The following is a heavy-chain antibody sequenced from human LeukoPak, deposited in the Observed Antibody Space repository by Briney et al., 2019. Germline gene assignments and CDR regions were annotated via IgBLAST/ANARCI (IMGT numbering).Heavy chain of an antibody. Sequence: AGGSLRLSCAASGLTVSSNYMSWVRQAPGKGLERVSLIYSSGSTYYADSVKGRFTISRDNSKNTLFLQMNSLRAEDTAVYYCAGDRRYDSSGYFQHWGQGTLVTVSS. V-gene: IGHV3-53*01. D-gene: IGHD3-22*01. J-gene: IGHJ1*01. CDR3: AGDRRYDSSGYFQH. CDR2: IYSSGST. CDR1: GLTVSSNY.